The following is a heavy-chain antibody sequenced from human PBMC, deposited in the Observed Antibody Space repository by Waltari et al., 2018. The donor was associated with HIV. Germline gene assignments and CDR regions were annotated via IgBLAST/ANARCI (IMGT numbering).Heavy chain of an antibody. D-gene: IGHD6-13*01. V-gene: IGHV3-21*02. CDR1: GFTLRDYI. J-gene: IGHJ5*02. Sequence: EVQLVDSGGGLVKPGGSLRLSCAASGFTLRDYIMNWVRQSQGKGLEWVSSISSSGSFIYYADSVKGRFTISRDNAQNSMYLQMNNLRADDSAMYYCARDSRGTSWSLNWFDPWGQGTLVTVSS. CDR3: ARDSRGTSWSLNWFDP. CDR2: ISSSGSFI.